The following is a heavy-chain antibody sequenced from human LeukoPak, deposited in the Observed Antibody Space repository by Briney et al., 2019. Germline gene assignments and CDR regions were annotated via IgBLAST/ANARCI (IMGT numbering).Heavy chain of an antibody. J-gene: IGHJ4*02. CDR3: ANPVSYGG. CDR1: GFTFSSYW. Sequence: GGSLRLSCAASGFTFSSYWMSWVRQAPGKGLEWVANIKQDGREKYYVDSVKGRFTISRDNAKNSSWLQMNSLRVYYRAVDYCANPVSYGGWGQGTLVTASS. D-gene: IGHD1-26*01. CDR2: IKQDGREK. V-gene: IGHV3-7*01.